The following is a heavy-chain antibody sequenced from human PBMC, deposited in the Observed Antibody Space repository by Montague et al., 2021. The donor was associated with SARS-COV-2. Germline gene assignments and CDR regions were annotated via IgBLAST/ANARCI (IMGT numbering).Heavy chain of an antibody. CDR2: IYSGGST. V-gene: IGHV3-66*01. Sequence: SLRLSCAASGFTVSSNYMSWVRQAPGKGLEWVSVIYSGGSTYYADSVKGRFTISRDNSKNTLYLQMNSLRAEDTAVYYCAREGFGSGSYSAFDIWGQGTMVTVSS. J-gene: IGHJ3*02. D-gene: IGHD1-26*01. CDR1: GFTVSSNY. CDR3: AREGFGSGSYSAFDI.